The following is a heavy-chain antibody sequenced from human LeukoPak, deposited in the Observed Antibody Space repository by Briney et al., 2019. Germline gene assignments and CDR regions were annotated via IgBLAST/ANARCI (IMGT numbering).Heavy chain of an antibody. J-gene: IGHJ4*02. CDR1: GFTFSSYA. Sequence: GGSLRLSCAASGFTFSSYAMHWVRQAPGKGLEWVAVISYDGSNKYYADSVKGRFTISRDNSKNTLYLQMNSLRAEDTAVYYCARRGWGYYDSSGHYLNYYFDYWGQGTLVTVSS. CDR2: ISYDGSNK. D-gene: IGHD3-22*01. V-gene: IGHV3-30-3*01. CDR3: ARRGWGYYDSSGHYLNYYFDY.